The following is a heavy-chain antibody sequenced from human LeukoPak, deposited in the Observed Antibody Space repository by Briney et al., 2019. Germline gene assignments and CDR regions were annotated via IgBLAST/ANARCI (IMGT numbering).Heavy chain of an antibody. CDR3: AREHSSGWYDY. J-gene: IGHJ4*02. D-gene: IGHD6-19*01. V-gene: IGHV3-7*05. CDR1: GFTLRTYW. Sequence: GGSLRLSCAASGFTLRTYWMTWVRQAPGKGLEWVAIIKQDGSEKYYVDSVKGRFTISRDNAKNSLYLQMDSLRSEDTAVYYCAREHSSGWYDYWGQGTLVTVSS. CDR2: IKQDGSEK.